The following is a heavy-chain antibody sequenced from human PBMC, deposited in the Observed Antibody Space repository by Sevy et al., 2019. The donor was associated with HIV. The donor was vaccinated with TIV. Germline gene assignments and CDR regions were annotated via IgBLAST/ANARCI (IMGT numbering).Heavy chain of an antibody. CDR2: INPNSGGT. CDR3: ARGLPLVVPAANWFDP. D-gene: IGHD2-2*01. CDR1: GYTFTGYY. V-gene: IGHV1-2*04. J-gene: IGHJ5*02. Sequence: ASVKVSCKASGYTFTGYYMHWVRQAPGQGLEWMGWINPNSGGTNYAQKFQGWVTMTRDTSISTAYMELSRLRSDDTAGYYCARGLPLVVPAANWFDPWGQGTLVTVSS.